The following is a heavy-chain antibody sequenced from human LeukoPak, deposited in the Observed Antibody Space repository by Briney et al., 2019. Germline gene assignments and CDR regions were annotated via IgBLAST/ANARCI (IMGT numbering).Heavy chain of an antibody. Sequence: ASVKASCKASGYTFTGYYMHWVRQAPGQGLEWMGWINPNSGGTNYAQKFQGRVTMTRDTSISTAYMELSRLKSDDTAVYYCARVGGSYVAPLYNYWGEGTLVPVSS. J-gene: IGHJ4*02. CDR1: GYTFTGYY. CDR2: INPNSGGT. CDR3: ARVGGSYVAPLYNY. D-gene: IGHD1-26*01. V-gene: IGHV1-2*02.